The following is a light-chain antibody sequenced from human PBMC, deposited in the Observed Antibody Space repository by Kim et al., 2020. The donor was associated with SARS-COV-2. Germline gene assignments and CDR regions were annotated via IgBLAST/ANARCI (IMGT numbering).Light chain of an antibody. CDR3: QVWDSTSDHYV. CDR1: NIGSKG. V-gene: IGLV3-21*04. J-gene: IGLJ1*01. CDR2: YDS. Sequence: SYELTQPPSVSVAPGKTARITCGGNNIGSKGVHWYQQKPGQAPVLVIYYDSDRPSGIPERFSGSNSGNTATLTISRVEVGDEADYYCQVWDSTSDHYVFG.